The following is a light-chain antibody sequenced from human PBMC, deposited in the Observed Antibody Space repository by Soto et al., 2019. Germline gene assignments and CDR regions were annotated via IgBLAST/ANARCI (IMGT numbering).Light chain of an antibody. Sequence: ETAMTLSPAYLSVPRPERAPLSCRASQSVRSSFLAWYQQKPGQAPSLLIYGASTRATGIPARFSGSGSGTEFTLTINSLQSEDFAVYYCQQYSNWPLTFGGGTRVDIK. CDR3: QQYSNWPLT. CDR2: GAS. J-gene: IGKJ4*01. CDR1: QSVRSSF. V-gene: IGKV3-15*01.